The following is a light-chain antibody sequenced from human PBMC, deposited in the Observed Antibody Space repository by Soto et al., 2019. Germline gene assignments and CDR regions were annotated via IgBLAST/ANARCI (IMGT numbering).Light chain of an antibody. CDR1: NSDIGGHNF. V-gene: IGLV2-14*01. CDR3: SSYTSSSTLYV. CDR2: EVS. Sequence: QSVLTQPASVSLSPGQSITMSCTGTNSDIGGHNFVSWYQLHPGKGPKLMISEVSNRPSGVSNRFSGSKSGNTASLTISGLQAEDEADYYCSSYTSSSTLYVFGTGTRSPS. J-gene: IGLJ1*01.